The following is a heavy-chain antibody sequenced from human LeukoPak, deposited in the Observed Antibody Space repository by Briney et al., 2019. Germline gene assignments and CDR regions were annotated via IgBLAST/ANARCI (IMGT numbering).Heavy chain of an antibody. CDR2: IYHSGST. D-gene: IGHD4-17*01. CDR3: ARVRSDYGDYYYYGMDV. V-gene: IGHV4-4*02. Sequence: SGTLPLTCAVSGGSISSSNWWSWVRQPPGKGLEWIGEIYHSGSTNYNPSLKSRVTISVDKSKNQFSLKLSSVTAADTAVYYCARVRSDYGDYYYYGMDVWGQGTTVTVSS. J-gene: IGHJ6*02. CDR1: GGSISSSNW.